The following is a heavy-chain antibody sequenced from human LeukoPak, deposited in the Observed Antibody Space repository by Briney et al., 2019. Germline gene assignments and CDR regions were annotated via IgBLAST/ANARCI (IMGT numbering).Heavy chain of an antibody. D-gene: IGHD6-19*01. Sequence: GGSLRLSCAASGFTFSSYAMSWLRQAPGKGLEWVSAISGSGGSTYYADSVKGRFTISRDNSKNTLYLQMNSLRAEDTAVYYCAKFGLRIAVAGWLDYWGQGTLVTVSS. CDR3: AKFGLRIAVAGWLDY. J-gene: IGHJ4*02. V-gene: IGHV3-23*01. CDR1: GFTFSSYA. CDR2: ISGSGGST.